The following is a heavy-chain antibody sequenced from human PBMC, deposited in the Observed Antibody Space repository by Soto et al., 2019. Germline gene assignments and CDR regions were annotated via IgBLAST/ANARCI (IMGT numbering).Heavy chain of an antibody. D-gene: IGHD3-22*01. Sequence: GPTLVNPTHTLTLTCTFSGFSLSTSGMCVSWIRQPPGKALEWLALIDWDDDKYYSTSLKTRLTISKDTSKNQVVLTMTNMDPVDTATYYCERPDYYDSSPSAFDIWGQGTMVTV. CDR2: IDWDDDK. V-gene: IGHV2-70*01. CDR1: GFSLSTSGMC. J-gene: IGHJ3*02. CDR3: ERPDYYDSSPSAFDI.